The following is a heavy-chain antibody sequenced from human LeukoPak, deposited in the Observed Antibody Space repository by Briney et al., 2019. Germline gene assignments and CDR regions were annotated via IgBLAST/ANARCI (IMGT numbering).Heavy chain of an antibody. Sequence: PSETLSLTCTVSSSSISSYYWSWIRQPPGKGLEWIGYIYYTGTTNYNPSLKSRVTISVDTSKNQFSLELNSVTAADTAVYYCARESGSSGWYDYWGQGTLVTVSS. CDR3: ARESGSSGWYDY. J-gene: IGHJ4*02. CDR2: IYYTGTT. D-gene: IGHD6-19*01. CDR1: SSSISSYY. V-gene: IGHV4-59*01.